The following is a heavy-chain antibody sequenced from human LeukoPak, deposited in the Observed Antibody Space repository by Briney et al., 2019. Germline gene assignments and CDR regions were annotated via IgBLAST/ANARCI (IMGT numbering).Heavy chain of an antibody. CDR2: ISSSSSYI. D-gene: IGHD3-22*01. CDR3: ARATYYYDSSGFPGLSYYFDY. V-gene: IGHV3-21*01. J-gene: IGHJ4*02. Sequence: PGGSLRLSCAASGFTFSSYEMNWVRQAPGKGLEWVSSISSSSSYIYYADSVKGRFTISRDNAKNSLYLQMNSLRAEDTAVYYCARATYYYDSSGFPGLSYYFDYWGQGTLVTVSS. CDR1: GFTFSSYE.